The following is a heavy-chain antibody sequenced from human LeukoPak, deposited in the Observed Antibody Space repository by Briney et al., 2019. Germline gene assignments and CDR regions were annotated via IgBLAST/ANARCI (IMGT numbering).Heavy chain of an antibody. J-gene: IGHJ6*02. CDR3: ARVGGEVARPYYYYGMDV. D-gene: IGHD1-26*01. Sequence: GGSLRLSCAASGFTFSSYLMSWVRQAPGKGLEWVANIKQDGSEKYYVDSVKGRFTISRDNAKNSLYLQMNSLRAEDTAVYYCARVGGEVARPYYYYGMDVWGQGTTVTVSS. CDR2: IKQDGSEK. V-gene: IGHV3-7*01. CDR1: GFTFSSYL.